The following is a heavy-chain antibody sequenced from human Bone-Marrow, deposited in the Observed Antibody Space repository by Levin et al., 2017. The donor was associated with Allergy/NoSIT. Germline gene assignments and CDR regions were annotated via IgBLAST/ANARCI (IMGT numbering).Heavy chain of an antibody. J-gene: IGHJ2*01. CDR1: GDSINSPY. CDR2: IHFTGST. V-gene: IGHV4-4*07. D-gene: IGHD3-22*01. Sequence: SQTLSLTCTVSGDSINSPYWNWVRQPAGEGLQWIGRIHFTGSTNYNSSLKSRLTMSVDTSKNQFHLKLTSVTAADTAVYYCVRMIENWYFDLWGHGTLVTVSS. CDR3: VRMIENWYFDL.